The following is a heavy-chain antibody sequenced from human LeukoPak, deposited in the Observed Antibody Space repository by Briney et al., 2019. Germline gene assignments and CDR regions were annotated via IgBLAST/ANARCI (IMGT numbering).Heavy chain of an antibody. CDR2: IKSKTDGGTT. CDR3: TTAPTYYYDSSGYSYFDY. CDR1: GFIHLNYL. Sequence: PGGSLTETRLASGFIHLNYLLHSLRPAPGKGLDWVGRIKSKTDGGTTDYAAPVKGRFTISRDDSKHTLYLQMNSLKTEDTAVYYCTTAPTYYYDSSGYSYFDYWGEGTLVTVSS. V-gene: IGHV3-15*01. J-gene: IGHJ4*02. D-gene: IGHD3-22*01.